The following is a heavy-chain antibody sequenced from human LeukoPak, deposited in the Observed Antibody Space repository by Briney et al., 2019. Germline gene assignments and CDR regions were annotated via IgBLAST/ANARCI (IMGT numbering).Heavy chain of an antibody. CDR1: GVSLGCTGGG. CDR2: IYSDDDK. V-gene: IGHV2-5*02. Sequence: VSGPSLLHPPPTLTLTFTFSGVSLGCTGGGVCWIRQPPGRALEWITLIYSDDDKRYSPSLKNGLTITKDTSKNQVVLTMTNMDPVDTGTYFCAHMGAAAATRYFDYWGRGTLVTVSS. CDR3: AHMGAAAATRYFDY. J-gene: IGHJ4*02. D-gene: IGHD6-13*01.